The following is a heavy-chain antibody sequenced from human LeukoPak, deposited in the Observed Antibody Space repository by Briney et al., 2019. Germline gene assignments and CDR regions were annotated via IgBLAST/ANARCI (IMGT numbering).Heavy chain of an antibody. CDR3: AGRAGEVPFDY. D-gene: IGHD3-10*01. CDR2: INHSGST. J-gene: IGHJ4*02. Sequence: SETLSLTCAVYGGSFSGYYWSWIRQPPGKGLERIGEINHSGSTNYNPSLKSRVTISVDTSKNQFSLKLSSVTAADTAVYYCAGRAGEVPFDYWGQGTLVTVSS. CDR1: GGSFSGYY. V-gene: IGHV4-34*01.